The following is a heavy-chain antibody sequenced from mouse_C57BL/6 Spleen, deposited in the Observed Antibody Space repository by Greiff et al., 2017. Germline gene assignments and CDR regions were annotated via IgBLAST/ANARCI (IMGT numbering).Heavy chain of an antibody. J-gene: IGHJ3*01. CDR1: GYTFTSYW. V-gene: IGHV1-50*01. CDR3: ARKTNWPFAY. D-gene: IGHD4-1*01. Sequence: QVQLQQPGAELVKPGASVKLSCKASGYTFTSYWMQWVKQRPGQGLEWIGEIDPSDSYTNYNQKFKGKATLTVDTSSSTAYMQLSSLTSEDSAVYYCARKTNWPFAYWGQGTLVTVSA. CDR2: IDPSDSYT.